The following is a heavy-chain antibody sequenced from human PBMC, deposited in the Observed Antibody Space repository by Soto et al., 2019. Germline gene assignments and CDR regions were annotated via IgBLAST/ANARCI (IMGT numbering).Heavy chain of an antibody. CDR3: ARSLPTIPYYGEYYFDS. J-gene: IGHJ4*02. CDR1: GFSVSSNY. D-gene: IGHD3-10*01. CDR2: ISAGGSI. Sequence: GGSLRLSCAASGFSVSSNYMSWVRQAPGRGLEWVSLISAGGSIYYADSVKGRFTISRDTFKNTLSLQMNSLSAEDTAVYYCARSLPTIPYYGEYYFDSWGQGTLVTVSS. V-gene: IGHV3-53*01.